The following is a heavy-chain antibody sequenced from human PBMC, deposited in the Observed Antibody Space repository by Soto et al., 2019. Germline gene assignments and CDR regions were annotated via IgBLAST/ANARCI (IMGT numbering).Heavy chain of an antibody. Sequence: LRLSCAASGFTFSNAWMSWVRQAPGKGLEWVGRIKSKTDGGTTDYAAPVKGRFTISRDDSKNTLYLQMNSLKTEDTAVYYCTTLNYDFWSPTYYYYGMDVWGQGTTVTVSS. CDR1: GFTFSNAW. CDR2: IKSKTDGGTT. CDR3: TTLNYDFWSPTYYYYGMDV. D-gene: IGHD3-3*01. J-gene: IGHJ6*02. V-gene: IGHV3-15*01.